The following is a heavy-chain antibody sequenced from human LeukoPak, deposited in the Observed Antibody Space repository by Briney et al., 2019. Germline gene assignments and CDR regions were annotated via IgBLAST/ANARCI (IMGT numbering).Heavy chain of an antibody. CDR1: GGSISSSNW. D-gene: IGHD6-19*01. J-gene: IGHJ6*03. CDR3: ARGIAVAGTLGYYYYMDV. V-gene: IGHV4-4*02. Sequence: SETLSLTCAVSGGSISSSNWWSWVRQPPGKGLEWIGEIYHRGSTNYNPSLKSRVTISVDKSKNQFSLKLSSVTAADTAVYYCARGIAVAGTLGYYYYMDVWGKGTTVTVSS. CDR2: IYHRGST.